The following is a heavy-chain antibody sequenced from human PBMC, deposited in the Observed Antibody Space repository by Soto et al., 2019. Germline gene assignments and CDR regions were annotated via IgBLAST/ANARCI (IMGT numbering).Heavy chain of an antibody. CDR1: GGSISSGGYY. CDR3: ASYSSSSPINWFDP. Sequence: SETLSLTCTVSGGSISSGGYYWSWIRQHPGKGLEWIGYIYYSGSTYYNPSLKSRVTISVDTSKNQFSLKLSSVTAADTAVYYCASYSSSSPINWFDPWGQGTLVTVS. V-gene: IGHV4-31*03. J-gene: IGHJ5*02. CDR2: IYYSGST. D-gene: IGHD6-13*01.